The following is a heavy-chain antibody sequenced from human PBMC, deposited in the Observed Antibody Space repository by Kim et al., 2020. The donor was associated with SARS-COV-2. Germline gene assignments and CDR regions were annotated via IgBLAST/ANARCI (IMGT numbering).Heavy chain of an antibody. CDR1: GGSISSYY. CDR2: IYYSGST. V-gene: IGHV4-59*13. Sequence: SETLSLTCTVSGGSISSYYWSWIRQPPGKGLEWIGYIYYSGSTNYNPSLKSRVTISVDTSKNQFSLKLSSVTAADTAVYYCAGQQLVDLLEYWGQGTLVT. D-gene: IGHD6-13*01. J-gene: IGHJ4*02. CDR3: AGQQLVDLLEY.